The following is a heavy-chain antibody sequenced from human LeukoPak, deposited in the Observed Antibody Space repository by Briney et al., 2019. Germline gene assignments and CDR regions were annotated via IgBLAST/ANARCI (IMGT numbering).Heavy chain of an antibody. V-gene: IGHV3-23*01. J-gene: IGHJ4*02. D-gene: IGHD3-22*01. CDR3: AKGDRITMIVVVIDY. CDR2: ISGSGGST. Sequence: GGSLRLSCAASGFTLSSYAMSWVRQAPGKGLEWVSAISGSGGSTYYADSVKGRFTISRDNSKNTLYLQMNSLRAEDTAVYYCAKGDRITMIVVVIDYWGQGTLVTVSS. CDR1: GFTLSSYA.